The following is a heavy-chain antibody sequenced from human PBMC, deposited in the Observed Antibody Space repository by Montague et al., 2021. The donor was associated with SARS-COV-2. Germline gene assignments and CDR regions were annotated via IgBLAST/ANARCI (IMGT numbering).Heavy chain of an antibody. CDR3: ARGQVTIFGVLIMPPEAGAVDV. CDR2: INDRGST. J-gene: IGHJ3*01. D-gene: IGHD3-3*01. CDR1: GGSFSGYY. V-gene: IGHV4-34*01. Sequence: SETLSLTCAVYGGSFSGYYWTWIRQPPGKGLEWVGEINDRGSTNYNPSFESRLTMSVDTSKNQSSLRLKSVSAADTAVYYCARGQVTIFGVLIMPPEAGAVDVWGQGTTVTVSS.